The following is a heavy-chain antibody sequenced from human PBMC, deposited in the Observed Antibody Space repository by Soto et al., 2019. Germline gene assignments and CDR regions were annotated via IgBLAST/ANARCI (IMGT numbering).Heavy chain of an antibody. CDR1: GDSINSDNYY. D-gene: IGHD3-9*01. J-gene: IGHJ4*02. Sequence: QLQLQESGPGLVKPSETLSLTCSVYGDSINSDNYYWGWIRQPPGKGLEWIGSIYYRGNTYYNPSLKTRVTISLDKSKSQFSLKLNSVTAADSAVYFCARLEGLATISYYFDYWGQGTLVTVSS. CDR2: IYYRGNT. CDR3: ARLEGLATISYYFDY. V-gene: IGHV4-39*01.